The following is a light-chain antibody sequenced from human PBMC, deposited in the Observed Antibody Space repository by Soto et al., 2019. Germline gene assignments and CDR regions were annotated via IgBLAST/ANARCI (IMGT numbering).Light chain of an antibody. CDR2: DVS. Sequence: QSALTQPASVSGSPGQSIAISCTGTNSDVGYYNYVSWYQQFPGKAPKLLIYDVSNRPSGVSSRFSGSKSGNTASLTISGLQAEDEADYYCTSYTSSDIYVLFGGGTKLTVL. V-gene: IGLV2-14*01. CDR3: TSYTSSDIYVL. J-gene: IGLJ2*01. CDR1: NSDVGYYNY.